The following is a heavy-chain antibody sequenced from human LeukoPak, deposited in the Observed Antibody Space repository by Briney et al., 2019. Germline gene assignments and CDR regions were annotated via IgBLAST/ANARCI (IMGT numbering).Heavy chain of an antibody. CDR3: ARGLGTYAAFDI. D-gene: IGHD3-10*01. V-gene: IGHV3-21*01. CDR1: GFTCSSYS. Sequence: GGSLSLSCAASGFTCSSYSMNWVRQAPGKGLEWVSSISSSSSYIYYADSVKGRFTISRDNAKNSLYLQMNSLRAEDTAVYYCARGLGTYAAFDIWGQGTMVTVSS. J-gene: IGHJ3*02. CDR2: ISSSSSYI.